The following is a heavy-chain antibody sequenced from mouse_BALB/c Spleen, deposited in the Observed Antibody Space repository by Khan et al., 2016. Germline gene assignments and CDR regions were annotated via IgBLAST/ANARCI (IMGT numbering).Heavy chain of an antibody. CDR3: SRSAGSSCGY. Sequence: VQLQESGPSLVKPSQTLSLTCSVTGDSITNGYWNWIRKFPGNKLDYMGYISYSDSTYYNPSLKSRISITRDTSNNQYYLQLNSVTAEDTATYYVSRSAGSSCGYWGQGTLLTVSA. CDR1: GDSITNGY. J-gene: IGHJ3*02. V-gene: IGHV3-8*02. D-gene: IGHD1-1*01. CDR2: ISYSDST.